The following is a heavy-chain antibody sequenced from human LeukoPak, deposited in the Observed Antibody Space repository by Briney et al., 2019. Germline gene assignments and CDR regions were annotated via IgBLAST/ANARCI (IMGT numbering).Heavy chain of an antibody. J-gene: IGHJ4*02. CDR1: GYAFTSSA. V-gene: IGHV1-3*03. Sequence: APVKVSCTASGYAFTSSAMPWVRQAPGQRLEWMGWINAGNGNIKYSQEIQGRVTITRETSASTAYMELSSLRSEDMAVYYWAREQGDYWGQGTLVTVSS. CDR3: AREQGDY. CDR2: INAGNGNI.